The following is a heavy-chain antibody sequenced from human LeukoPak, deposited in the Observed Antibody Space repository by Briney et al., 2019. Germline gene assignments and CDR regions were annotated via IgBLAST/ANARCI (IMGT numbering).Heavy chain of an antibody. D-gene: IGHD2-15*01. Sequence: SQTLLITCAISGDSVSSNSTAWNWIRQSPSRVLEWLGRTYYRSKRYNDYAVYVKSRITINPDTFKIQFSLQLNSVTPEDTAVYFCARGDCSGGICYSDSAFDVWGQGTMVTVSS. V-gene: IGHV6-1*01. CDR3: ARGDCSGGICYSDSAFDV. CDR2: TYYRSKRYN. J-gene: IGHJ3*01. CDR1: GDSVSSNSTA.